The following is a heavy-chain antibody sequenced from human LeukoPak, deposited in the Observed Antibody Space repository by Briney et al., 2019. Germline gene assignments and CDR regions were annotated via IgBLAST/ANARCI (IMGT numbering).Heavy chain of an antibody. Sequence: ASVKVSCKVSGGTLTTYPITWVRQAPGQGLEWMGGVIPSVGRTNYAQMLQGRASISADESTSTAYLELSSLRSEDTAVYYCATPNFGGNSAYFDYWGQGTLVTVSS. CDR2: VIPSVGRT. V-gene: IGHV1-69*13. D-gene: IGHD4-23*01. CDR1: GGTLTTYP. CDR3: ATPNFGGNSAYFDY. J-gene: IGHJ4*02.